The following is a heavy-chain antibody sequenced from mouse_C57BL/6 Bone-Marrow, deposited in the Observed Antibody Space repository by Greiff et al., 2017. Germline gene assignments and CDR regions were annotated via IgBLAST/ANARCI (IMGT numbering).Heavy chain of an antibody. J-gene: IGHJ2*01. CDR3: ARHIYYAAFVY. CDR2: INYDGSST. V-gene: IGHV5-16*01. Sequence: EVMLVESEGGLVQPGSSMKLSCTASGFTFSDYYMAWVRQVPEKGLEWVANINYDGSSTYYLESLKSRFIISRDKAQNILYLQMSSLKSEDTATYFCARHIYYAAFVYWGQGTTLTVSS. CDR1: GFTFSDYY. D-gene: IGHD1-1*01.